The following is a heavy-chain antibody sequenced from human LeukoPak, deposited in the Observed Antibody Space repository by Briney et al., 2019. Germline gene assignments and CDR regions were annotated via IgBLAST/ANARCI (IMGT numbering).Heavy chain of an antibody. CDR3: ARASELGEWFGDLLDI. J-gene: IGHJ6*02. D-gene: IGHD3-10*01. Sequence: GASVKVSCKASGYTFTSYGISWVRQAPGQGLEWMGWISAYNGNTNYAQKLQGRVTMTTDTSTSTAYMELRSLRSDDTAVYYCARASELGEWFGDLLDIWGQGTTVTVSS. CDR2: ISAYNGNT. V-gene: IGHV1-18*01. CDR1: GYTFTSYG.